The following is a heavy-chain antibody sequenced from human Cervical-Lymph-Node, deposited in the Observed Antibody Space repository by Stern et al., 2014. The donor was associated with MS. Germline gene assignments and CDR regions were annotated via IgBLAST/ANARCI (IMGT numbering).Heavy chain of an antibody. D-gene: IGHD3-16*01. V-gene: IGHV2-26*01. J-gene: IGHJ3*02. Sequence: QITLKESGPVLVKPTDTLTLTCTVSGVSLSNDRLGVSWIRQPPGKALEWLGYMFSNDYKSYRPSLKSRLTIAKDPSKSQVVLILTNMDPLDSATYYCARTLYSVRSRIDFDTWGQGTMVTVSS. CDR1: GVSLSNDRLG. CDR3: ARTLYSVRSRIDFDT. CDR2: MFSNDYK.